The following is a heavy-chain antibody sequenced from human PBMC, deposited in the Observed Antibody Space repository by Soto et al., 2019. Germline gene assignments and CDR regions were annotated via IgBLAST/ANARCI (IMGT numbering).Heavy chain of an antibody. J-gene: IGHJ6*02. CDR2: IHPSGST. CDR3: ARGRDEYKGGNV. D-gene: IGHD1-1*01. V-gene: IGHV4-34*01. CDR1: GGSLSDYY. Sequence: QVQLQQWGAGLLKPSETLSLTCAVSGGSLSDYYWPWIRQSPGKGLEWIGEIHPSGSTYYNPSLRSRVTISVDTSKNQFSLKLTSLTDTDTAIYDCARGRDEYKGGNVWGHGTTVTVSS.